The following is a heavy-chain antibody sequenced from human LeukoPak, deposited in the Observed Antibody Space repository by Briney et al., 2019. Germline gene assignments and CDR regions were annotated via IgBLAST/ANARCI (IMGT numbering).Heavy chain of an antibody. Sequence: PGGSLRLSCAASGFTFSSYAMSWVRQAPGKGLEWVSAISGSGGSTYYADSVKGRFTISRDNSKNTLYLQMNSLRAEDTAVYYCAKDSSSWYIWYYYYYYGMDVWGQGTTVTVSS. D-gene: IGHD6-13*01. V-gene: IGHV3-23*01. J-gene: IGHJ6*02. CDR1: GFTFSSYA. CDR2: ISGSGGST. CDR3: AKDSSSWYIWYYYYYYGMDV.